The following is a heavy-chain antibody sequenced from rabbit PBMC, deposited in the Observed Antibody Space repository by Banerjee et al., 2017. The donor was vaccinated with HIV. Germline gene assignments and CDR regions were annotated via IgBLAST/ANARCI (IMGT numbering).Heavy chain of an antibody. J-gene: IGHJ6*01. CDR3: ARAYDSNSGYWGL. CDR2: INTSSGNT. Sequence: QEQLEESGGDLVKPEGSLTLTCTASGFSFSNKYVMCWVRQAPGKGLEWIACINTSSGNTVYATWAKGRFTISRTSSTTVALQMTSLTAADTATYFCARAYDSNSGYWGLWGPGTLVTVS. D-gene: IGHD1-1*01. V-gene: IGHV1S45*01. CDR1: GFSFSNKYV.